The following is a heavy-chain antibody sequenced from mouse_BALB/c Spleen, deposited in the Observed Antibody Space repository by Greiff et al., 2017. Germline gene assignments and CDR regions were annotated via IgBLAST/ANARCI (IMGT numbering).Heavy chain of an antibody. Sequence: EVQLVESGGGLVQPGGSRKLSCAASGFTFSSFGMHWVRQAPEKGLEWVAYISSGSSTIYYADTVKGRFTISRDNPKNTLFLQLTSLRSEDTAMYYCARSGVDYGLYYAMDYWGQGTSVTVSS. D-gene: IGHD1-2*01. CDR1: GFTFSSFG. V-gene: IGHV5-17*02. J-gene: IGHJ4*01. CDR2: ISSGSSTI. CDR3: ARSGVDYGLYYAMDY.